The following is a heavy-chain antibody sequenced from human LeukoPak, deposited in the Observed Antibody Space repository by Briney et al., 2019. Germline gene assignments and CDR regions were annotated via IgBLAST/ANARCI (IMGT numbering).Heavy chain of an antibody. V-gene: IGHV3-21*01. CDR2: ISSSTSYI. D-gene: IGHD3-10*01. CDR3: ARDGDVTMVRGVTGDDAFDI. Sequence: GVTQRLSCAASGYTLSRYSLNWVRHASGKGLEWVSSISSSTSYIYYAHSGKGRFAISRDNAKNSLYLQMNSLRAEDSAVYYCARDGDVTMVRGVTGDDAFDIWGQGTMVTVS. J-gene: IGHJ3*02. CDR1: GYTLSRYS.